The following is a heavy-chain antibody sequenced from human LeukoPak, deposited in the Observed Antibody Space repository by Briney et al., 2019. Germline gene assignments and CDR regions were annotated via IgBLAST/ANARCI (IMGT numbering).Heavy chain of an antibody. J-gene: IGHJ4*02. V-gene: IGHV3-21*01. D-gene: IGHD6-19*01. CDR3: ARDLPPADLFDY. CDR2: ISSSSSYI. CDR1: GFTFSSYS. Sequence: GGSLRLSCAASGFTFSSYSMNWVRQAPGKGREGVSSISSSSSYIYYADSVKGRFTISRDNAKNSLYLQMNSLRAEDTAVYYCARDLPPADLFDYWGQGTLVTVSS.